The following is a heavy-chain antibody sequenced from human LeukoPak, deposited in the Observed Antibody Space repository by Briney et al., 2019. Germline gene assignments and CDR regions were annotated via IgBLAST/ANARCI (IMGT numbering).Heavy chain of an antibody. CDR3: ARVPPYYYYGMDV. CDR2: INPNSGGT. J-gene: IGHJ6*02. CDR1: GYTFTGYY. V-gene: IGHV1-2*04. Sequence: ASVRVSCKASGYTFTGYYMHWVRQAPGQGLEWMGWINPNSGGTNYAQKFQGWVTMTRDTSISTAYMELSRLRSDDTAVYYCARVPPYYYYGMDVWGQGTTVTVSS.